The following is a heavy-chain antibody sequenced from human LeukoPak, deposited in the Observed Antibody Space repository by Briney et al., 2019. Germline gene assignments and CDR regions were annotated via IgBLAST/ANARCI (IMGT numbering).Heavy chain of an antibody. J-gene: IGHJ6*03. D-gene: IGHD5-12*01. V-gene: IGHV3-15*01. CDR2: IKSKTDGGTT. Sequence: GGSLRLSCAASGFTYSDTWMSWVRQAPGKGLEWVGRIKSKTDGGTTDYAAPVKGRFTISRDDSKNTLYLQMNSLKTEDTAVYYCATDVGIVATIGDYYYYYMDVWGKGTTVTISS. CDR3: ATDVGIVATIGDYYYYYMDV. CDR1: GFTYSDTW.